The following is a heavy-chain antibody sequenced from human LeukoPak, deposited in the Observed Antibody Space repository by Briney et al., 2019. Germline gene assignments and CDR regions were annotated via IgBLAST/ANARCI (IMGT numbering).Heavy chain of an antibody. CDR2: IYYSGST. D-gene: IGHD3-10*01. Sequence: SETLSLTCTVSGDSISSSSYYWGWIRQPPGKGLEWIGNIYYSGSTDYNPSLKSRVTISVDTSKNQFSLKLSSVNAADTAEYYCAKGRIYYGSGSFTLPFDDWGQGTLVTVSS. CDR3: AKGRIYYGSGSFTLPFDD. CDR1: GDSISSSSYY. J-gene: IGHJ4*02. V-gene: IGHV4-39*07.